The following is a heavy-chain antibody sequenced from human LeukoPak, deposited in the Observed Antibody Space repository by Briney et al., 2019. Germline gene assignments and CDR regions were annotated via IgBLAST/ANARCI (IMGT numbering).Heavy chain of an antibody. CDR1: GGSISSHY. J-gene: IGHJ6*03. D-gene: IGHD1-1*01. Sequence: PSETLSPTCTVSGGSISSHYWSWIRQPPGKGLEWIGYIYYSGSTNYNPSLKSRVTISVDTSKNQFSLKLSSVTAADTAVYYCATRNSRTTGTTGYYYYMDVWGKGTTVTVSS. CDR2: IYYSGST. V-gene: IGHV4-59*11. CDR3: ATRNSRTTGTTGYYYYMDV.